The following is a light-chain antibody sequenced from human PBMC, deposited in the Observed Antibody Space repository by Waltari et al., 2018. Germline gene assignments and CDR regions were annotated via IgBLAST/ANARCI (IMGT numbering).Light chain of an antibody. CDR2: GAS. CDR3: QHYVRLPAT. J-gene: IGKJ1*01. CDR1: PSVSRT. Sequence: EMVLTQSPGILSLSPGERATLSCRASPSVSRTLAWYQQRPGQAPRLLIYGASSRATGIPDRFSGGGSGTDFSLTISRLEPEDFAVYYCQHYVRLPATFGQGTKVEIK. V-gene: IGKV3-20*01.